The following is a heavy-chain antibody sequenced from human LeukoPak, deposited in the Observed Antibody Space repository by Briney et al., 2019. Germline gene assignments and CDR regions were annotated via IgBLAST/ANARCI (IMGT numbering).Heavy chain of an antibody. CDR3: AKDPMTVVVIGAFDI. Sequence: GGSLRLSCAASGFTFSSYSMNWVRQAPGKGLEWVSYISSLSGTIYYADSVKGRFTISRDNAKNTLYLQMNSLRAEDTAVYYCAKDPMTVVVIGAFDIWGQGTMVTVSS. J-gene: IGHJ3*02. CDR2: ISSLSGTI. D-gene: IGHD3-22*01. CDR1: GFTFSSYS. V-gene: IGHV3-48*01.